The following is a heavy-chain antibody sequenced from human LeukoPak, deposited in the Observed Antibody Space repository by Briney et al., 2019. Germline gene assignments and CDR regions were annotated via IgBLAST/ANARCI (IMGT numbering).Heavy chain of an antibody. J-gene: IGHJ3*02. Sequence: PSETLSLTRTVSGGSISSGSYYWSWIRQPAGKGLEWIGRIYTSGSTNYNPSLKSRVTISVDTSKNQFSLKLSSVTAADTAVYYCARERDGYNWAYDAFDIWGQGTMVAVSS. V-gene: IGHV4-61*02. CDR3: ARERDGYNWAYDAFDI. CDR2: IYTSGST. CDR1: GGSISSGSYY. D-gene: IGHD5-24*01.